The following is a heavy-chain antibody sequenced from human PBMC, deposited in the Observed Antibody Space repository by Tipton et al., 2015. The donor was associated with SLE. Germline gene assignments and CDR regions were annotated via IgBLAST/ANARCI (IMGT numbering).Heavy chain of an antibody. CDR1: GYTFSSYG. J-gene: IGHJ4*02. D-gene: IGHD5-24*01. CDR2: ISAYNGNT. Sequence: QSGPEVKKPGASVKVSCKASGYTFSSYGTSWVRQAPGQGLEWMGWISAYNGNTNYAQKLQGRVTMTTDTSTSTAYMELRSLRSDDTAVYYCARAGPEMATTLPFDYWGQGTLVTVSS. V-gene: IGHV1-18*01. CDR3: ARAGPEMATTLPFDY.